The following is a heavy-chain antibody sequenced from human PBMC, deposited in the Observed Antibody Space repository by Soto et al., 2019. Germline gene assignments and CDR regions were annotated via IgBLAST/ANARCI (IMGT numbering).Heavy chain of an antibody. CDR1: GGSISSGGYS. J-gene: IGHJ5*02. CDR2: IYHSGST. Sequence: SETLSLTCAVSGGSISSGGYSWSWIRQPPGKGLEWIGYIYHSGSTYYNPSLKSRVTISVDRSKNQFSLKLSSVTAADTAVYYCARAAIAAALVAHWFDPCGQGTLVSVYS. D-gene: IGHD6-13*01. CDR3: ARAAIAAALVAHWFDP. V-gene: IGHV4-30-2*01.